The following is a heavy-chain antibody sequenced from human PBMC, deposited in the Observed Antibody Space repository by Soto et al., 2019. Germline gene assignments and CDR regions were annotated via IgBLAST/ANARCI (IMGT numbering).Heavy chain of an antibody. CDR2: MSYDGNKK. CDR1: GFTLSSYG. J-gene: IGHJ4*02. CDR3: AKGLSVIQEWIIDGH. Sequence: QVQLVESGGGVVQPGRSLRLSCAVSGFTLSSYGIHWVRQAPGKGLEWVAFMSYDGNKKYYADSVKGRFTISRDNSKNTLSLQMASLRADDTAMYYCAKGLSVIQEWIIDGHWGQGTQVTVSS. D-gene: IGHD5-18*01. V-gene: IGHV3-30*18.